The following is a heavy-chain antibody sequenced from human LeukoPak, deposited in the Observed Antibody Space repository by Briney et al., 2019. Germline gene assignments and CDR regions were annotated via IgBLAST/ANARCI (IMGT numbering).Heavy chain of an antibody. V-gene: IGHV3-30-3*01. CDR3: AKDGIQLWEGIDY. CDR2: ISYDGSNK. CDR1: GFTFSSYA. D-gene: IGHD5-18*01. J-gene: IGHJ4*02. Sequence: PGRSLRLSCAASGFTFSSYAMHWVRRAPGKGLEWVAVISYDGSNKYYADSVKGRLTISRDNSKNTLYLQMNSLRAEDTAVYYCAKDGIQLWEGIDYWGQGTLVTVSS.